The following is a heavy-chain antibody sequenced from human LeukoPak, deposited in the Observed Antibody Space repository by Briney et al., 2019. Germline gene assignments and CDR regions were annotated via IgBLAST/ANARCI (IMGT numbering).Heavy chain of an antibody. Sequence: ASVKVSCKASGFMFTDYYIHWVRQAPGQGLEWMGWINPTSGGTNFAQRFQGRVTMTGDTSISTVYMEINSLRSDDTAMYYCARGYLPSFDYYDSSGYFFDYWGQGTLVTVSS. V-gene: IGHV1-2*02. CDR1: GFMFTDYY. J-gene: IGHJ4*02. CDR2: INPTSGGT. CDR3: ARGYLPSFDYYDSSGYFFDY. D-gene: IGHD3-22*01.